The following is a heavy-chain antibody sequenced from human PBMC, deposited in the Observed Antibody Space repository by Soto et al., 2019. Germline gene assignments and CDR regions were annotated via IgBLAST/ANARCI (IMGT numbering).Heavy chain of an antibody. Sequence: PGGSLRLSCAASGFTFSSYSMNWVRQAPGKGLEWVSYISSSSSTIYYADSVKGRFTISRDNAKNSLYLQMNSLRDEDTAVYYCARAHPGRLRRQSIAAAGKNWFDPWGQGTLVTVSS. D-gene: IGHD6-13*01. J-gene: IGHJ5*02. V-gene: IGHV3-48*02. CDR3: ARAHPGRLRRQSIAAAGKNWFDP. CDR2: ISSSSSTI. CDR1: GFTFSSYS.